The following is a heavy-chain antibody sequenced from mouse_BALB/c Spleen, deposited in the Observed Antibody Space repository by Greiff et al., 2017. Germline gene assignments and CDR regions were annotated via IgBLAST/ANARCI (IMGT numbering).Heavy chain of an antibody. CDR3: ARGDYYDSSYAMDY. Sequence: EVMLVESGGGLVQPGGSRKLSCAASGFTFSSFGMHWVRQAPEKGLEWVAYISSGSSTIYYADTVKGRFTISRDNPKNTLFLQMTSLRSEDTAMYYCARGDYYDSSYAMDYWGQGTSVTVSS. CDR1: GFTFSSFG. V-gene: IGHV5-17*02. CDR2: ISSGSSTI. D-gene: IGHD1-1*01. J-gene: IGHJ4*01.